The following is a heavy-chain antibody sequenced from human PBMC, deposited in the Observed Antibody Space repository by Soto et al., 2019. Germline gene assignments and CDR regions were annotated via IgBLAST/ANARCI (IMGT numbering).Heavy chain of an antibody. CDR3: ARADAALYGLDV. CDR1: GGTFSSYA. CDR2: IIPIFGTA. J-gene: IGHJ6*02. V-gene: IGHV1-69*13. D-gene: IGHD2-2*01. Sequence: SVKVSCKASGGTFSSYAISWVRQAPGQGLEWMGGIIPIFGTANYAQKFQGRVTITADESTSTAYMELSSLRSEDTAVYYCARADAALYGLDVWGRGTTVTVSS.